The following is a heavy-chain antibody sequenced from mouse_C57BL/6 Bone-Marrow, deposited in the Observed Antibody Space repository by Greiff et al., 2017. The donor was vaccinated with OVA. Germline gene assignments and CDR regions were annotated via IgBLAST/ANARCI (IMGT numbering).Heavy chain of an antibody. V-gene: IGHV14-4*01. CDR1: GFNIKDDY. Sequence: EVQLQESGAELVRPGASVKLSCTASGFNIKDDYMHWVKQRPEQGLEWIGWIDPENGDTEYASKFQGKATITADTSSNTAYLQLSSLTSEDTAVYYCTTDAARDYWGQGTSVTVSS. J-gene: IGHJ4*01. CDR3: TTDAARDY. CDR2: IDPENGDT.